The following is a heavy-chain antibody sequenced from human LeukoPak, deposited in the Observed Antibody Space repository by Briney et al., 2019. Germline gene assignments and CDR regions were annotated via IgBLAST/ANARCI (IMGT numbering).Heavy chain of an antibody. CDR2: INPNSGGT. J-gene: IGHJ6*02. CDR3: ARESLLGMVAMGQSSYYGMDV. D-gene: IGHD5-12*01. V-gene: IGHV1-2*02. CDR1: GYTFTGYY. Sequence: ASVKVSCKASGYTFTGYYMHWVRQAPGQGLKWMGWINPNSGGTNYAQKFQGRVTMTRDTSISTAYMELSRLRSDDTAVYYCARESLLGMVAMGQSSYYGMDVWGQGTTVTVSS.